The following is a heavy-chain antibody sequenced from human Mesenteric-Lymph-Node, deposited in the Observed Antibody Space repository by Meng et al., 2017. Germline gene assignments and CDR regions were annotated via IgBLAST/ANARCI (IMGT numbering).Heavy chain of an antibody. D-gene: IGHD2-15*01. J-gene: IGHJ5*02. CDR2: IYSGGST. V-gene: IGHV3-66*02. CDR3: ARDRSYCSGGSCYPKENWFDP. Sequence: GESLKISCAASGFTVSSNYMSWVRQAPGKGLEWVSVIYSGGSTYYADSVKGRFTISGDNSKNTLYLQMNSLRAEDTAVYYCARDRSYCSGGSCYPKENWFDPWGQGTLVTVSS. CDR1: GFTVSSNY.